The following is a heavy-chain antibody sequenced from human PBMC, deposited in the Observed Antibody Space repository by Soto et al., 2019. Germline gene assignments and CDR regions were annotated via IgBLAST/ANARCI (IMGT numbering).Heavy chain of an antibody. V-gene: IGHV4-4*02. CDR3: ARLVYDTRLNYMYFDF. J-gene: IGHJ4*02. CDR1: GVSISSGNW. CDR2: IFHDGTA. Sequence: PSETLSLTCAVSGVSISSGNWWTWVRQTPQRGLEYIGEIFHDGTANYYPSFERRVAISVDTSKNQFSLKLTSVTAADTAIYFCARLVYDTRLNYMYFDFWGRGAMVTVYS. D-gene: IGHD2-8*01.